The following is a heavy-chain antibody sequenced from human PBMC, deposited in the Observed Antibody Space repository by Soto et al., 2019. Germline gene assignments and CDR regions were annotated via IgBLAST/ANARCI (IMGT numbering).Heavy chain of an antibody. CDR3: VQRCGRTYYGAFDY. CDR2: VSDSGGST. CDR1: GFTFNTYA. J-gene: IGHJ4*02. V-gene: IGHV3-23*01. D-gene: IGHD3-22*01. Sequence: GGSLRLSCAASGFTFNTYAMTWVRQAPGQGLEWVSSVSDSGGSTYYADSVKGRFTISRDNSRNTLYLQMNSLRAEDTAVYYCVQRCGRTYYGAFDYWGQGALVTVSP.